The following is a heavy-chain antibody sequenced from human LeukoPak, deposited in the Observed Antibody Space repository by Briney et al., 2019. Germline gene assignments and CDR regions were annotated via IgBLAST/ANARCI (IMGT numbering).Heavy chain of an antibody. D-gene: IGHD4-17*01. Sequence: GASVKVSFKASGYTFTSLVINWLRQAPGQGLEGMGWIGTYTCNRNFAQKFQGRVTLTTDTSTSTVFMELRGLTSDDTAVYYCARDGGVTTTPAYWGQGTLVTASS. CDR1: GYTFTSLV. V-gene: IGHV1-18*01. J-gene: IGHJ4*02. CDR2: IGTYTCNR. CDR3: ARDGGVTTTPAY.